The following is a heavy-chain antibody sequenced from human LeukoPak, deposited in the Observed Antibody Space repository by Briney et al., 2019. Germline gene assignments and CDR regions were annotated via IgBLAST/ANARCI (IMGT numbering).Heavy chain of an antibody. Sequence: SVKVSCKASGGTFSSYAISWVRQAPGQGLEWMGRIIPILGIANHAQKFQGRVTITADKSTSTAYMELCSLRSEDTAVYYCARVEDSSGPPYGYWGQGTLVTVSS. J-gene: IGHJ4*02. D-gene: IGHD3-22*01. CDR3: ARVEDSSGPPYGY. CDR1: GGTFSSYA. CDR2: IIPILGIA. V-gene: IGHV1-69*04.